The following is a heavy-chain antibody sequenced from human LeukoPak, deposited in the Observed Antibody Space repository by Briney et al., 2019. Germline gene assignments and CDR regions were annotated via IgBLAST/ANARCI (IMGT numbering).Heavy chain of an antibody. CDR1: RFTFSSYA. J-gene: IGHJ4*02. D-gene: IGHD6-19*01. Sequence: GGSLRLSCAASRFTFSSYAMSWVRQAPGKGLDWVSPISGSGGSTYYADSVKGRFTISRDNSKNTLYLQMNSLRAEDTAVYYCAKLGGWYYFDYWGQGTLVTVSS. V-gene: IGHV3-23*01. CDR2: ISGSGGST. CDR3: AKLGGWYYFDY.